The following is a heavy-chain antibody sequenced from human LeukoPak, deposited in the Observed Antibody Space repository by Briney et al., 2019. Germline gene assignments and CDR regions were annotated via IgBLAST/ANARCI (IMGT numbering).Heavy chain of an antibody. D-gene: IGHD2-2*01. CDR1: GFIFSNYW. J-gene: IGHJ4*02. CDR3: ARVERVSFNNRIVPGAIDH. CDR2: IKEDGSEK. Sequence: LTGGSLRLSCAASGFIFSNYWMSWVRQAPGKGLEWVANIKEDGSEKYYVDSVKGRFTISRDNAKNSLFLQMNSLRGEDTSIYYCARVERVSFNNRIVPGAIDHWGQGALVTVSS. V-gene: IGHV3-7*03.